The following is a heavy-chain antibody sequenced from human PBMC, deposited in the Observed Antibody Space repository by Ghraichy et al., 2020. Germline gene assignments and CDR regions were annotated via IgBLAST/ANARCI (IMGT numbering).Heavy chain of an antibody. CDR2: IYYSGST. Sequence: SETLSLTCVVSGGSISNHYWNWIRQSPGKGLEWIGYIYYSGSTNYNPSLKSRVTMSVDTSKSQFSLKLSSVTAADTAVYYCATVAYSYGYAFDIWGQGTVVTVSS. CDR1: GGSISNHY. V-gene: IGHV4-59*11. J-gene: IGHJ3*02. D-gene: IGHD5-18*01. CDR3: ATVAYSYGYAFDI.